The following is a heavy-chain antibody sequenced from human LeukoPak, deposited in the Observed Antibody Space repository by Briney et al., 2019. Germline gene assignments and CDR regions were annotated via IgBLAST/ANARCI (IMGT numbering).Heavy chain of an antibody. CDR1: GGSISSSNW. J-gene: IGHJ4*02. CDR2: IYHSGST. Sequence: PSGTLSLTCAVSGGSISSSNWWSWVRQPPGKGLEWIGEIYHSGSTNYNPSLKSRVTISVDKSKNQFSLKLSSVTAADTAVYYCASRCYYYDSSGCPGYWGQGTLVTVSS. CDR3: ASRCYYYDSSGCPGY. D-gene: IGHD3-22*01. V-gene: IGHV4-4*02.